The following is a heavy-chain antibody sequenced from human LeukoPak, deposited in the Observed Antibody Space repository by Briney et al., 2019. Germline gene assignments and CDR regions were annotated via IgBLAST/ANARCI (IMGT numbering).Heavy chain of an antibody. Sequence: SGGSLRLSCAASGFTVSSNYMSWVRQAPGKGLEWVSVIYSGGSTNYTDSVKGRFTISRDNSKNTLYLQMNSLRAEDTAVYYCARAIAVVRMDVWGQGTTVTVSS. D-gene: IGHD3-22*01. V-gene: IGHV3-66*01. CDR3: ARAIAVVRMDV. CDR1: GFTVSSNY. CDR2: IYSGGST. J-gene: IGHJ6*02.